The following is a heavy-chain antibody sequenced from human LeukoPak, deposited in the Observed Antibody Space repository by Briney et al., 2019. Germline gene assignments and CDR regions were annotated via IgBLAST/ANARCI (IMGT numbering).Heavy chain of an antibody. D-gene: IGHD4-11*01. CDR1: GFTFSSYW. CDR3: ARVLPYDYINRFDR. Sequence: GGSLRLSCAASGFTFSSYWMSWVRQAPGKGLEWVANMKYDGSEKYYVDSVKGRFTISRDNAKNSLYLQMNSLRAEDTAVYYCARVLPYDYINRFDRWGQGTLVTVSS. V-gene: IGHV3-7*01. J-gene: IGHJ5*02. CDR2: MKYDGSEK.